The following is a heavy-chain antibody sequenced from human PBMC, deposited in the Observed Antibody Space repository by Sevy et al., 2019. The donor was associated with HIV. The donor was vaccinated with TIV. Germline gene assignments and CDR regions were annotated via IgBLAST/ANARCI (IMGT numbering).Heavy chain of an antibody. Sequence: GGSLRLSCAASGFIFSSYGMHWVRQAPGKGLEWVAVIWYDGSNKYYADSVKGRFTISRDNSKNTLYLQMNSLRAEDTAVYYCARAGVCGGDCYYDYWGQGTLVTVSS. J-gene: IGHJ4*02. V-gene: IGHV3-33*01. CDR3: ARAGVCGGDCYYDY. D-gene: IGHD2-21*02. CDR1: GFIFSSYG. CDR2: IWYDGSNK.